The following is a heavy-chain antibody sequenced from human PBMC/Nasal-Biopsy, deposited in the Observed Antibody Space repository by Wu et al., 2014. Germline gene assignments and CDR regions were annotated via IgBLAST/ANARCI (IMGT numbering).Heavy chain of an antibody. Sequence: RLSCAASGFTFNDYPMSWIRQAPGKGLEWIAHISSSGRDIYYADSVKGRFTISRDNAKKSLYLEINRLRVEDTAVYYCARVGIVATMFRDWGQGLMVTVSS. CDR3: ARVGIVATMFRD. CDR2: ISSSGRDI. J-gene: IGHJ4*02. V-gene: IGHV3-11*01. D-gene: IGHD5-12*01. CDR1: GFTFNDYP.